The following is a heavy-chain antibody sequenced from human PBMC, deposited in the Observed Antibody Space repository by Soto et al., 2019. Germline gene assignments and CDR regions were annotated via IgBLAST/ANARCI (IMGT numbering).Heavy chain of an antibody. CDR3: ARGYPTGGNGLDV. V-gene: IGHV3-53*01. CDR1: GFTVSDNY. J-gene: IGHJ6*02. D-gene: IGHD2-15*01. Sequence: GGSLRLSCVASGFTVSDNYMNGVRQAPGKGLEWVSVIYIGGSTYYTDSVKRRFTIPRDNSKNTLYLQMNSLRAEDTAVYYCARGYPTGGNGLDVWGQGTTVTVSS. CDR2: IYIGGST.